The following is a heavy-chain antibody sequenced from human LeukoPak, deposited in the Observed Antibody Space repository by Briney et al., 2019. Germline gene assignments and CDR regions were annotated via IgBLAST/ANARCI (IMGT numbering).Heavy chain of an antibody. D-gene: IGHD1-26*01. CDR2: INPNSGGT. CDR1: GYTFTVYY. Sequence: ASVTVSCKASGYTFTVYYMHWVRQAPGQGLEWMGRINPNSGGTNYAQKFQGRVTMTRDTSISTAYMELSRLRSEDTAVYYCARDLEWELKAGFDYWGQGTLVTVSS. J-gene: IGHJ4*02. V-gene: IGHV1-2*06. CDR3: ARDLEWELKAGFDY.